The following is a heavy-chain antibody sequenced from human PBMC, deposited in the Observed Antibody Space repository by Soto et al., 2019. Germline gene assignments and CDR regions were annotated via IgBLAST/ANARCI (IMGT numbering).Heavy chain of an antibody. V-gene: IGHV1-69*13. J-gene: IGHJ5*02. Sequence: SVKVSCKASGGTFSSYAISWVRQAPGQGLEWMGGIIPIFGTANYAQKFQGRVTITADESTSTAYMELSSLRSEDTAVYYCARGLPYDILTGSADNWFDPWGQGTLVTVSS. CDR2: IIPIFGTA. CDR1: GGTFSSYA. CDR3: ARGLPYDILTGSADNWFDP. D-gene: IGHD3-9*01.